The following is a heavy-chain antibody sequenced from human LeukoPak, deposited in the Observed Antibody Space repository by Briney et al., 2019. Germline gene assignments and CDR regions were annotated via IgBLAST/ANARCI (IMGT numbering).Heavy chain of an antibody. CDR2: IYYSGST. Sequence: SETLSLTCTVSGGSISSSSYYWGWIRQPPGKGLEWIGSIYYSGSTYYNPSLKSRVTISVDTSKNQFSLKLSSVTAADTAVYYCARLQHHNNQNWFDPWGQGTLVTVSS. CDR1: GGSISSSSYY. CDR3: ARLQHHNNQNWFDP. D-gene: IGHD1/OR15-1a*01. J-gene: IGHJ5*02. V-gene: IGHV4-39*01.